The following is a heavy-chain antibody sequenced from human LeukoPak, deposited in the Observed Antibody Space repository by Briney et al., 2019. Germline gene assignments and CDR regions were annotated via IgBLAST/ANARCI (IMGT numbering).Heavy chain of an antibody. J-gene: IGHJ4*02. D-gene: IGHD6-13*01. CDR3: ARAKFFSSWPYYFDY. CDR1: GGSISSGGYS. Sequence: PSETLSLTCAVSGGSISSGGYSWSWIRQPPGKGLEWIGYIYHSGSTYYNPSLKSRVTISVDTSKNQFSLKLSSVTAADTAVYYCARAKFFSSWPYYFDYWGQGTLVTVSS. CDR2: IYHSGST. V-gene: IGHV4-30-2*01.